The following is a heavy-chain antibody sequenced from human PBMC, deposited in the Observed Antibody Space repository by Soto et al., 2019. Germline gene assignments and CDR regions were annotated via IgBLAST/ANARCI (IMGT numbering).Heavy chain of an antibody. CDR2: IYYRGTT. CDR1: GGPFSVYS. Sequence: LSLTCSVSGGPFSVYSWSWIRQPPGKGLEYIGYIYYRGTTNYNPSLESRVTISVDTSKNQFSLKLTSVTTADTAVYYCARRTYYYDSSGKDYFDYRGKGTLVTVSS. J-gene: IGHJ4*02. D-gene: IGHD3-22*01. CDR3: ARRTYYYDSSGKDYFDY. V-gene: IGHV4-59*01.